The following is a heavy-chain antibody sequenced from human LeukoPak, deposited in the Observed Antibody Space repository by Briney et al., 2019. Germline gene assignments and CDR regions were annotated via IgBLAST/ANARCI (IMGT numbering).Heavy chain of an antibody. CDR3: ARGSLYSSSWYNGMDV. J-gene: IGHJ6*02. D-gene: IGHD6-13*01. CDR1: GGSISSYY. Sequence: SETLSLTCTVSGGSISSYYWSWIRQPPGKGLEWIGYIYYSGSTNYNPSLKSRVTISVDTSKNQFSLKLSSVTAADTAVYYCARGSLYSSSWYNGMDVWGQGTTVTVSS. CDR2: IYYSGST. V-gene: IGHV4-59*01.